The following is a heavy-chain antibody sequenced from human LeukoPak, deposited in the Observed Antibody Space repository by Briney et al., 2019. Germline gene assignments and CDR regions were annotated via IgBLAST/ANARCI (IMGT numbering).Heavy chain of an antibody. V-gene: IGHV4-34*01. CDR2: INHSGST. J-gene: IGHJ6*02. D-gene: IGHD3-9*01. CDR1: GGSFSGYY. CDR3: ARGAYDILTGYSIDPADYYYYGMDV. Sequence: SETLSLTCAVYGGSFSGYYWSWIRQPPGKGLEWIGEINHSGSTNYNPSLKSRVTISVDTSKNQFSLKLSSVTAADTAVYYCARGAYDILTGYSIDPADYYYYGMDVWGQGTTVTVSS.